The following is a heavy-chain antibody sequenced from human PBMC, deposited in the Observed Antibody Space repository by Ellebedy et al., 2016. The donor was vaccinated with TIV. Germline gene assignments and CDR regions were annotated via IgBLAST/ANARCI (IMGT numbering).Heavy chain of an antibody. CDR2: IYYSGST. Sequence: SETLSLTXTVSGGSISSGDYSWSWIRQPPGKGLELIGYIYYSGSTYYNPSLKSRVTISVDTSKNQFSLKLSSVTAADTAVYYCARDGGWVEAAAGYYYGMDVWGQGTTVTVSS. J-gene: IGHJ6*02. CDR3: ARDGGWVEAAAGYYYGMDV. V-gene: IGHV4-30-4*01. D-gene: IGHD6-13*01. CDR1: GGSISSGDYS.